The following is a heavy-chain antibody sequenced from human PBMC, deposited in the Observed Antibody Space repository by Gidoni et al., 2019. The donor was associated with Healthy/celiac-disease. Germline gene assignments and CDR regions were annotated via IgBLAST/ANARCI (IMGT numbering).Heavy chain of an antibody. D-gene: IGHD6-13*01. CDR1: GFTFSSYG. J-gene: IGHJ4*02. Sequence: QVQLVESGGGVVQPGRSLRLSCAASGFTFSSYGMHWVRQAPGKGLGWVAVISYDGSNKYYADSVKGRFTISRDNSKNTLYLQMNSLRAEDTAVYYCAKDRAPFAAAGPPGYWGQGTLVTVSS. V-gene: IGHV3-30*18. CDR2: ISYDGSNK. CDR3: AKDRAPFAAAGPPGY.